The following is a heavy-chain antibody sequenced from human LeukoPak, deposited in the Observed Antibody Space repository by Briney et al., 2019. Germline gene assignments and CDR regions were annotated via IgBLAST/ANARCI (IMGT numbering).Heavy chain of an antibody. CDR2: IIPIFGTA. J-gene: IGHJ3*02. V-gene: IGHV1-69*13. Sequence: ASVKVSCKASGGTFSSYAISWVRQAPGQGLEWMGGIIPIFGTANYAQKFQGRVTITADESTSTAYMELSSLRSEDTAVYYCARVRGSYLGGGDAFDIWGQGTMVTVSS. CDR1: GGTFSSYA. D-gene: IGHD1-26*01. CDR3: ARVRGSYLGGGDAFDI.